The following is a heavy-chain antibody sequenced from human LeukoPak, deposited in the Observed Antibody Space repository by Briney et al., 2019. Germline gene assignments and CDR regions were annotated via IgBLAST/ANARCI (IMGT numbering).Heavy chain of an antibody. CDR3: ARQGAVAGTWDFYFDY. CDR2: INTNTGNP. J-gene: IGHJ4*02. V-gene: IGHV7-4-1*02. Sequence: ASVKVSCKASGYTFTSYAMYWVRQAPGQGLEWMGWINTNTGNPTYAQGFTGRFVFSLDTSVSTAYLQISSLKAEDTAVYYCARQGAVAGTWDFYFDYWGQGTLVTVSS. CDR1: GYTFTSYA. D-gene: IGHD6-19*01.